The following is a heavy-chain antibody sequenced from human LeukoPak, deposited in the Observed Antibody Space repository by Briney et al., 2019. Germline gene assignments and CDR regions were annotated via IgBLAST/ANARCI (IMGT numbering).Heavy chain of an antibody. D-gene: IGHD2-2*03. CDR2: IKSDGSAT. CDR1: EFSFSSYW. J-gene: IGHJ4*02. Sequence: PGGSLRLSCAGSEFSFSSYWMHWVRQPPERGLEWVFSIKSDGSATAYADSVKGRFSMSTDSAKYTASLHMNSLRVEDTAMYYCAMDINGDLFHVWGQGTPVTVSS. CDR3: AMDINGDLFHV. V-gene: IGHV3-74*01.